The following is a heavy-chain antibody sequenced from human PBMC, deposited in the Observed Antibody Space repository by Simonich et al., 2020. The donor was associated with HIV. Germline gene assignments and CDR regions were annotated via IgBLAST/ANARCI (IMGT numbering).Heavy chain of an antibody. CDR2: ISGRGGSK. CDR3: AKGSGSYGFDYYYGMDV. J-gene: IGHJ6*02. V-gene: IGHV3-23*01. D-gene: IGHD1-26*01. CDR1: GFTFCSFA. Sequence: EVQLLESVGGLVQPGGSLRLSCAASGFTFCSFAFSWVRQAPGKGWEWVYCISGRGGSKYNEESVKGRFTISRDNAKNTLYLQMNSLRAEDTAVYYCAKGSGSYGFDYYYGMDVWGQGTTVTVSS.